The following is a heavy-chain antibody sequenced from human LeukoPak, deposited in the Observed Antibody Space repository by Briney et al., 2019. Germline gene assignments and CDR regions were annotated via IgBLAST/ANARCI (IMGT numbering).Heavy chain of an antibody. D-gene: IGHD1-26*01. CDR2: VHLSGAT. CDR3: TRKSGASSPFGF. V-gene: IGHV4-4*02. CDR1: GGSIMTTNW. Sequence: PSETLSLPCDVSGGSIMTTNWWSWVRQPPNKGLEWIGEVHLSGATNYNPSLESRVTMSIDTSKNHLSLELTSVTAADTAMYYCTRKSGASSPFGFWGQGTLVTVSS. J-gene: IGHJ4*02.